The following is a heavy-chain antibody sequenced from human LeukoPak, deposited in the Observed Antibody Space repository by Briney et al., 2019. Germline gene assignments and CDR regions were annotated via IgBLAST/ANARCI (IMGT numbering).Heavy chain of an antibody. Sequence: PSETLSLTCAVSGGSISSGGYSWSWIRQPPGKGLEWIGYIYHSGSTYYNPSLKSRVTISVDRSKNQFSLKLSSVTAADTAVYYCARARTGGAFDIWGQGTMVTVSS. CDR1: GGSISSGGYS. J-gene: IGHJ3*02. CDR3: ARARTGGAFDI. V-gene: IGHV4-30-2*01. D-gene: IGHD1-1*01. CDR2: IYHSGST.